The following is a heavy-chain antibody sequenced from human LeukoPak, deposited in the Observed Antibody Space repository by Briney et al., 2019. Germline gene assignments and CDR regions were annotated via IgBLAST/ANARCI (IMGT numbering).Heavy chain of an antibody. V-gene: IGHV3-74*01. J-gene: IGHJ4*02. CDR2: INSDGSST. D-gene: IGHD4-23*01. Sequence: GGSLRLSCAASGFTFSSYWMHWVRQAPGKGLVWVSRINSDGSSTNYADSVKGRFTISRDNAKNTLYLQMNSLRAEDTAVYYCARGSYGGNLDFDYWGQGTLVTVSS. CDR1: GFTFSSYW. CDR3: ARGSYGGNLDFDY.